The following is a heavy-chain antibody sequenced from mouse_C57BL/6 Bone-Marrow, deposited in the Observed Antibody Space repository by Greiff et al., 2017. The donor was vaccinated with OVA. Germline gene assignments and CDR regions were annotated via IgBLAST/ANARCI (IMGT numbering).Heavy chain of an antibody. CDR2: IYPGDGST. J-gene: IGHJ2*01. V-gene: IGHV1-85*01. Sequence: VHLVESGPELVKAGASVKLSCKASGYTFTSDDINWVKQRPGQGLEWIGWIYPGDGSTKYNAKFQGKATLTVDTSSSTAYMELHSLTSEDSAVYFCARARDFDYWGQGTTLTVSS. CDR3: ARARDFDY. CDR1: GYTFTSDD.